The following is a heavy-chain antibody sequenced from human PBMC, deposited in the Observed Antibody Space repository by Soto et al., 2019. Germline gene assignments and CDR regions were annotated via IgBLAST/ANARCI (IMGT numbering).Heavy chain of an antibody. Sequence: GGSLRLSCAASGFSLINFWMAWVRQTGKGLEWVANINSDGSGKYYVDSVEGRFTISRDNAKNSLYLEMNSLRVEDSAVYYCVRVYRYDQNDYWGQGAQVTVSS. CDR2: INSDGSGK. V-gene: IGHV3-7*02. J-gene: IGHJ4*02. D-gene: IGHD3-16*02. CDR3: VRVYRYDQNDY. CDR1: GFSLINFW.